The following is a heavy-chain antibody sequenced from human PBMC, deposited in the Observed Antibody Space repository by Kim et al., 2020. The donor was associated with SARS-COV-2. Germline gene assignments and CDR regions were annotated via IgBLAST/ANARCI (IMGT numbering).Heavy chain of an antibody. CDR3: VTDGGWEGSWWYNLQH. V-gene: IGHV3-33*08. J-gene: IGHJ1*01. CDR2: IWHDGSNK. CDR1: GFIFRNFA. Sequence: GGSLRLSCEASGFIFRNFAMQWVRQAPGKGLEWVAVIWHDGSNKYYADSVKGRFTISRDNSKSTLYLEMNSLRVEDTAVYYCVTDGGWEGSWWYNLQHWGQGTPVTVSS. D-gene: IGHD6-19*01.